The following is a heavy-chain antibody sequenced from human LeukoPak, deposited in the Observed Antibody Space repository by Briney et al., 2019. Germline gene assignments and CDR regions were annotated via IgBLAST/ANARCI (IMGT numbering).Heavy chain of an antibody. Sequence: PGGSLRLSCAASGLTFSISAKSWVRQAPGKGLEWVSGISDSGGSTFYADSVKGRFTVSRDNAKNALYLQMNSLRAEDTAVYYCAELGITMIGGVWGKGTTVTISS. CDR2: ISDSGGST. V-gene: IGHV3-23*01. J-gene: IGHJ6*04. CDR1: GLTFSISA. CDR3: AELGITMIGGV. D-gene: IGHD3-10*02.